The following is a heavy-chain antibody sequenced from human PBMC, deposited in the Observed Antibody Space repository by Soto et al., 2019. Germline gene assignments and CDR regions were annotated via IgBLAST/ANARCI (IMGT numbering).Heavy chain of an antibody. CDR2: INPSGGST. CDR1: GYTFTSYY. CDR3: ARDSGIAARPDWFDP. V-gene: IGHV1-46*03. J-gene: IGHJ5*02. D-gene: IGHD6-6*01. Sequence: ASVKVSCKASGYTFTSYYMHWVRQAPGQGLEWMGIINPSGGSTSYAQKFQGRVTMTRDTSTSTVYMELSSLRSEDTAVYYCARDSGIAARPDWFDPWGQGTLVTVS.